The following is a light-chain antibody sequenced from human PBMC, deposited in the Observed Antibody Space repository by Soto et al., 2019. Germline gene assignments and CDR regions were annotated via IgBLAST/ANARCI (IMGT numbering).Light chain of an antibody. Sequence: DIQMTQSPSTLSASVGDRVTITCRASQSISSWLAWYQQKPGKAPKLLISDASSLESGVPSRFSGSGSGTEFTLTISSLQPDDFATYYCQQYPTWPPSTTFGQGTRLEIK. V-gene: IGKV1-5*01. CDR2: DAS. CDR1: QSISSW. J-gene: IGKJ5*01. CDR3: QQYPTWPPSTT.